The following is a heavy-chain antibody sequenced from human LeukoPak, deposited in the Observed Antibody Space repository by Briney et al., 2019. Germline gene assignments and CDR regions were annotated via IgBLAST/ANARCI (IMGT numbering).Heavy chain of an antibody. D-gene: IGHD3-22*01. CDR2: IKQDESEK. CDR1: GFTFSGYW. V-gene: IGHV3-7*01. Sequence: GGSLRLSCAASGFTFSGYWMSWVRQAPGKGLEWVANIKQDESEKYYVDSVKGRFTISRDNAKNSLYLQMNSLRAEDTAVYYCARGTSDSRVTPTRYWGQGTLVTVS. CDR3: ARGTSDSRVTPTRY. J-gene: IGHJ4*02.